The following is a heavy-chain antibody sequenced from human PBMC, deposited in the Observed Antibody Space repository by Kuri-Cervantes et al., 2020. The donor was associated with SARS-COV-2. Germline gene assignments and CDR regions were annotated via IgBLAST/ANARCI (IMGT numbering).Heavy chain of an antibody. CDR2: ISYDGSNK. Sequence: SLKISCAASGFTFSSYAMHWVRQAPGKGLEWVAVISYDGSNKYYADSVKGRFTISRDNSKNTLYLQMNSLRAEDTAVYYCTTSSSGWARPEMDYWGQGTLVTVSS. CDR3: TTSSSGWARPEMDY. CDR1: GFTFSSYA. D-gene: IGHD6-19*01. V-gene: IGHV3-30-3*01. J-gene: IGHJ4*02.